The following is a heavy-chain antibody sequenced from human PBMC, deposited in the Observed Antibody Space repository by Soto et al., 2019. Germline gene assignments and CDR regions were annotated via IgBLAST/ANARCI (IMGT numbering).Heavy chain of an antibody. CDR3: ARHVLGGFYYGMDV. J-gene: IGHJ6*02. V-gene: IGHV4-39*01. Sequence: SETLSLTCSVSGGSISSSSYYWGWIRQPPGKGLEWIGSVYYTGSTYYNPSLKSRVAISVEMSKTQFSLKLSSVTAADTALYYCARHVLGGFYYGMDVWGQGTTVTVSS. CDR2: VYYTGST. D-gene: IGHD3-16*01. CDR1: GGSISSSSYY.